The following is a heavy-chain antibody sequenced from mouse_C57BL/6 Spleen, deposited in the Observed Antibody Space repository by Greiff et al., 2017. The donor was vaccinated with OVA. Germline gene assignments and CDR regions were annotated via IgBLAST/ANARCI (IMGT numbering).Heavy chain of an antibody. V-gene: IGHV5-4*03. Sequence: DVKLVESGGGLVKPGGSLKLSCAASGFTFSSYAMSWVRQTPEKRLEWVATISDGGSYTYYPDNVKGRFTISRDNAKNNLYLQMSHLKSEDTAMYCCARGYDNYGSSGFAYWGQGTLVTVSA. D-gene: IGHD1-1*01. CDR2: ISDGGSYT. J-gene: IGHJ3*01. CDR3: ARGYDNYGSSGFAY. CDR1: GFTFSSYA.